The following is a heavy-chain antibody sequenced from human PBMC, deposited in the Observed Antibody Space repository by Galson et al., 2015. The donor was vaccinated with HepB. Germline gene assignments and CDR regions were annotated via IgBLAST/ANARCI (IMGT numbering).Heavy chain of an antibody. CDR2: ISGTGGST. CDR1: GFTFSSYA. V-gene: IGHV3-23*01. J-gene: IGHJ4*02. Sequence: SLRLSCAASGFTFSSYAMTWVRQAPGKGLEWVSGISGTGGSTYYADSVKGRFTISRDNSKNTLYLQMNSLRAEDTALYYCARHHYGAGPYWGQGTLVTVSS. D-gene: IGHD3-10*01. CDR3: ARHHYGAGPY.